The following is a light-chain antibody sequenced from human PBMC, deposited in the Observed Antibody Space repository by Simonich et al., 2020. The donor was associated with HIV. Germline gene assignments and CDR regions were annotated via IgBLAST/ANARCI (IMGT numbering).Light chain of an antibody. CDR2: WAS. V-gene: IGKV4-1*01. CDR1: QSVLYSSNNKNY. J-gene: IGKJ2*01. Sequence: DIVMTQSPDSLAVSLGERATINCKSSQSVLYSSNNKNYLAWYQQKPGPPPKLLIYWASTRESGVPDRFSGSGSGTDFTLTISSLQAEDVAVYYCQQYHSTPNTFGQGTKLELK. CDR3: QQYHSTPNT.